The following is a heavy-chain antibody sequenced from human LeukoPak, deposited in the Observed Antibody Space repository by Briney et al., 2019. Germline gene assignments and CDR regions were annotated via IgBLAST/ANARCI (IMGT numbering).Heavy chain of an antibody. CDR1: GFTFSDHY. V-gene: IGHV3-72*01. CDR3: ARGGYCSSASCYGDYYGMDV. D-gene: IGHD2-2*01. CDR2: TRNKANNYTT. J-gene: IGHJ6*04. Sequence: PGGSLRLSCAASGFTFSDHYMDWVRQAPGKGLEWVGRTRNKANNYTTEYAASVKGRFTISRDDSQSSLYLQMNSLKTEDTAVYYCARGGYCSSASCYGDYYGMDVWGKGTTVTVSS.